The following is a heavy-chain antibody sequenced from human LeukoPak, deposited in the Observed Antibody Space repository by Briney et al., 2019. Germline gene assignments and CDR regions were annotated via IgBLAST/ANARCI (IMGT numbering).Heavy chain of an antibody. V-gene: IGHV3-23*01. CDR1: GFTFSDYA. CDR2: ISGSGGST. J-gene: IGHJ6*02. D-gene: IGHD4-17*01. Sequence: GGSLRLSCAASGFTFSDYAMNWVRQAPGKGLEWVSTISGSGGSTYYAGSVKGRFTISRDNSRNTLYLQMNSLRAEDTAVYYCAKDFETTPAYEDVWGQGTTVTVSS. CDR3: AKDFETTPAYEDV.